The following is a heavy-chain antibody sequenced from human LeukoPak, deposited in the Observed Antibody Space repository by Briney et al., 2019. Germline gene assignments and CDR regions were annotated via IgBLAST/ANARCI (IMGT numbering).Heavy chain of an antibody. CDR2: IYPGDSDT. J-gene: IGHJ4*02. V-gene: IGHV5-51*01. Sequence: XIIYPGDSDTIYIPSFQGQVTISADKSISTAYLQWSSLKASDTAMYYCARQRVPAAIRFDYWGQGTLVTVSS. CDR3: ARQRVPAAIRFDY. D-gene: IGHD2-2*02.